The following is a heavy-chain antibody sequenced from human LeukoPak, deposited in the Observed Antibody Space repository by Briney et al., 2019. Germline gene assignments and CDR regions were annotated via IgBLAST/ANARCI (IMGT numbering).Heavy chain of an antibody. CDR2: ISSSGSTI. CDR3: ARDAAAGYYFDY. D-gene: IGHD6-13*01. Sequence: GGSLRLSCAASGFTFSDYYMSWIRQAPGKGLEWVSYISSSGSTIYYADSVKGRFTISRDNAKNSLYLRMNSLRAEDTAVYYCARDAAAGYYFDYWGQGTLVTVSS. CDR1: GFTFSDYY. V-gene: IGHV3-11*01. J-gene: IGHJ4*02.